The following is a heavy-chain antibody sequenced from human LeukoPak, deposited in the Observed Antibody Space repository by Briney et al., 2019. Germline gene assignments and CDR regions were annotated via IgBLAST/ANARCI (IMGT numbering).Heavy chain of an antibody. Sequence: NSSETLSLTCTVSGGSISSGGYYWSWIRQHPGKGLEWIGYIYYSGSTYYNPSLKSRVTISVDTSKNQFSLKLSSVTAADTAVYYCARVFGSGRFIDYWGQGTLVTVSS. D-gene: IGHD3-10*01. CDR3: ARVFGSGRFIDY. CDR1: GGSISSGGYY. J-gene: IGHJ4*02. CDR2: IYYSGST. V-gene: IGHV4-31*03.